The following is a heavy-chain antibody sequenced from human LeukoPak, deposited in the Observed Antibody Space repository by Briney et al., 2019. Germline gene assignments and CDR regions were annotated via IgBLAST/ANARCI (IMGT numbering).Heavy chain of an antibody. D-gene: IGHD3-22*01. CDR1: GFTFSSYS. CDR3: ARKRREYYDSSGYRTAAFDI. CDR2: ISSSSSTI. V-gene: IGHV3-48*04. J-gene: IGHJ3*02. Sequence: GGSLRLSCAASGFTFSSYSMNWVRQAPGKGLEWVSYISSSSSTIYYADSVKGRFTISRDNAKNSLYLQMNSLRAEDTAVYYCARKRREYYDSSGYRTAAFDIWGQGTMVTVSS.